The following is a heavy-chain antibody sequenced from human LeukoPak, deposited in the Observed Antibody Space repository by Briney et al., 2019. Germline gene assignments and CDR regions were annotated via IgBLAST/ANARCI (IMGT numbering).Heavy chain of an antibody. V-gene: IGHV3-74*01. Sequence: GRSLRLSCAASGFTFSSYAMHWVRQAPGKGLVWVSRISTDGSRTTYADSVKGRFTISRDNAKNTLYLQMNSLRAEDTAVYYCARESYCSGGSCYSGRAFDIWGQGTMVTVSS. CDR1: GFTFSSYA. CDR2: ISTDGSRT. J-gene: IGHJ3*02. CDR3: ARESYCSGGSCYSGRAFDI. D-gene: IGHD2-15*01.